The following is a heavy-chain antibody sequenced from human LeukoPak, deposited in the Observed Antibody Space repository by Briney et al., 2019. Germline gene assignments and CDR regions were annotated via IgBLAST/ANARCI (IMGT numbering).Heavy chain of an antibody. CDR3: AKALRELVVAAYDAFDI. J-gene: IGHJ3*02. Sequence: PGGSLRLSRAASGFTFSSYAMSWVRQAPGKGLEWVSAISGSGGSTYYADSVQGRFTISRDNSKNTLYLQMNTLRAEDTAIYYCAKALRELVVAAYDAFDIWGQGTVVTVSS. V-gene: IGHV3-23*01. CDR2: ISGSGGST. D-gene: IGHD2-15*01. CDR1: GFTFSSYA.